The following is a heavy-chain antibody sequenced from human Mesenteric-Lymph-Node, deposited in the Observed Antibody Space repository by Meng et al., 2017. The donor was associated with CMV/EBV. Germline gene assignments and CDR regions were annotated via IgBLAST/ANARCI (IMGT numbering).Heavy chain of an antibody. CDR2: INNDGSST. CDR1: GFTFSRCW. J-gene: IGHJ5*02. CDR3: ASRAARGYCSSTSCYRGAWFDP. D-gene: IGHD2-2*02. V-gene: IGHV3-74*01. Sequence: GGSLRLSCAASGFTFSRCWMHWVRQVPGKGLVWVSRINNDGSSTNYADSVKGRFTVSRDNAKNTLYLQVNSLRPEDTAVYYCASRAARGYCSSTSCYRGAWFDPWGQGTLVTVSS.